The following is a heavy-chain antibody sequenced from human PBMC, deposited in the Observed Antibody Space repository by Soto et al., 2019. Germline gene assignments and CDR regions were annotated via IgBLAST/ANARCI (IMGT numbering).Heavy chain of an antibody. Sequence: AAVKVSCKASGYTFTSYGISWVRQAPGQGLEWMGWISAYNGNTNYAQKLQGRVTMTTDTSTSTAYMELRSLRSDDTAVYYCARQPLYGSGSYYVYWGQGTLVTVSS. V-gene: IGHV1-18*01. CDR3: ARQPLYGSGSYYVY. J-gene: IGHJ4*02. CDR2: ISAYNGNT. D-gene: IGHD3-10*01. CDR1: GYTFTSYG.